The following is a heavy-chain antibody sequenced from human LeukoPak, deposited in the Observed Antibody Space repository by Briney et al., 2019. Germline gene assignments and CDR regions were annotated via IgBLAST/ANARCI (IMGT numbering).Heavy chain of an antibody. CDR2: IRYDGSNK. D-gene: IGHD1-26*01. Sequence: GGSLRLSCAASGFTFSSYGMHWVRQAPGKGLEWVAFIRYDGSNKYYADSVKGRFTISRDNSKNTLYLQMNSLRAEDTAVYYCAKGVGRSGSYFYYFDYWGQGTLVTVSS. CDR3: AKGVGRSGSYFYYFDY. J-gene: IGHJ4*02. V-gene: IGHV3-30*02. CDR1: GFTFSSYG.